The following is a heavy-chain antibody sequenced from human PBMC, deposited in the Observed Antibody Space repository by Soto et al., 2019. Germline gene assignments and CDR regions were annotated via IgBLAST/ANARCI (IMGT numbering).Heavy chain of an antibody. Sequence: PGESLKISCKGSGYIFATYWIGWVRQMPGKGLEWMGIISPSDSQTRYSPSFQGHVTFSADKSISTAYLQWSSLKASDTALYFCARHFDSSVQSTLDIWGQGTTVTVSS. CDR2: ISPSDSQT. CDR3: ARHFDSSVQSTLDI. CDR1: GYIFATYW. J-gene: IGHJ3*02. V-gene: IGHV5-51*01. D-gene: IGHD3-22*01.